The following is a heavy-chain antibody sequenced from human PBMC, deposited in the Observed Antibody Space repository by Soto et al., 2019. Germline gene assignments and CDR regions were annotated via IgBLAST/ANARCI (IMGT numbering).Heavy chain of an antibody. J-gene: IGHJ6*04. Sequence: QVHLVQSGPEVKKPGSSVKVSCQASGGIFSRYAFSWVRQAPGQGLEWMGGIIPIFGTTNYAQKFQARVTINADESTSTVYMELSILKPEETAMYYCAMNKRAPEMATIAAYYYSGMDVWGSGSRVTVPS. CDR2: IIPIFGTT. D-gene: IGHD5-12*01. V-gene: IGHV1-69*01. CDR1: GGIFSRYA. CDR3: AMNKRAPEMATIAAYYYSGMDV.